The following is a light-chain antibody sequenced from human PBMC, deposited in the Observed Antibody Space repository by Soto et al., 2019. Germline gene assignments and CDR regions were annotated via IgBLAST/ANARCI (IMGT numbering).Light chain of an antibody. CDR3: AAWDDSLSGPV. Sequence: QSVVTQPPSASGTPGQSVTICCSGSSSNIGSNYVYWYQHLPGAAPRLLIYRDNQRPSGVPDRFSASKSGSSASLAISGLRSEDEGLYFCAAWDDSLSGPVFGGETKLTVL. V-gene: IGLV1-47*01. CDR2: RDN. J-gene: IGLJ3*02. CDR1: SSNIGSNY.